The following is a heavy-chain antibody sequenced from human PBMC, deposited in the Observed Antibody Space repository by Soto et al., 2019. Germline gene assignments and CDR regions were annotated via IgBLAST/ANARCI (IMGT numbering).Heavy chain of an antibody. V-gene: IGHV1-46*01. CDR2: INPSGGGT. Sequence: QVQLVQSGTEVKKPGASVKVSCKASGYTFLDFYIHWVRQAPGQGLEWMGFINPSGGGTTYAQKFPGRLTMARDTSTSTVYMELISLSSEDTAIYYFARDKPFSAGYWGEGALVT. CDR1: GYTFLDFY. D-gene: IGHD3-3*02. J-gene: IGHJ4*02. CDR3: ARDKPFSAGY.